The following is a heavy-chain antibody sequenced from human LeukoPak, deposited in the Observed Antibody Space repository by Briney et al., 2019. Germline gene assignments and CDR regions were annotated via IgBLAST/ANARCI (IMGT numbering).Heavy chain of an antibody. V-gene: IGHV4-59*01. CDR2: IYYSGST. Sequence: SETLSLTCTVSGGSISSYYWSWIRQPPGKGLEWIGYIYYSGSTNYNPSLKSRVTISVDTSKNQFSLKLSSVTAADTAVYYCARATYYDFWSDYYRYYFDYWGQGTLVTVSS. CDR3: ARATYYDFWSDYYRYYFDY. D-gene: IGHD3-3*01. CDR1: GGSISSYY. J-gene: IGHJ4*02.